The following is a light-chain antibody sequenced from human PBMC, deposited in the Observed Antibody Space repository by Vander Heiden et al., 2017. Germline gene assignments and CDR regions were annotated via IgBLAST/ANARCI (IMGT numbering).Light chain of an antibody. CDR3: CSYAGSYTLV. V-gene: IGLV2-11*01. CDR1: SSAVGGYNY. CDR2: DVS. Sequence: QSALTQPRSVSGSPGQSVTVSCTGTSSAVGGYNYVSWYQQHPGKATKLMIYDVSKRPSGAPDRFSGSKSGNTASLTISGLQAEDEADYYCCSYAGSYTLVFGGGTKLTVL. J-gene: IGLJ2*01.